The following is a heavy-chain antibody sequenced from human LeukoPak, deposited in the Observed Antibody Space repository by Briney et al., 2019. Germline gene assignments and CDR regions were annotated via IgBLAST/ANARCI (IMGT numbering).Heavy chain of an antibody. J-gene: IGHJ3*02. D-gene: IGHD3-16*01. CDR2: IEKTSSTI. V-gene: IGHV3-48*02. CDR3: VRDRMGGAFDI. CDR1: GFIFNAYD. Sequence: PGGSLRLSCAASGFIFNAYDMNWVRQAPGKELEWLSFIEKTSSTIYYADSVKGRFTISRDNARNSLYLQLNSLRDEDTALYYCVRDRMGGAFDIWGQGTMVTISS.